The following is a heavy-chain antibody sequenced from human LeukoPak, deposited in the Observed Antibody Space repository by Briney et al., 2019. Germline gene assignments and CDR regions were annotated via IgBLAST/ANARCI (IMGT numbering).Heavy chain of an antibody. Sequence: SETLYLTCTVSGGSISSYYWSWIRQPPGKGLEWIGYIYYSGSTNYNPSLKSRVTISVDTSKNQFSLELSSVTAADTAVYYCARGYSYYFDYWGQGTLVTVSS. J-gene: IGHJ4*02. CDR3: ARGYSYYFDY. CDR2: IYYSGST. CDR1: GGSISSYY. V-gene: IGHV4-59*12. D-gene: IGHD4-11*01.